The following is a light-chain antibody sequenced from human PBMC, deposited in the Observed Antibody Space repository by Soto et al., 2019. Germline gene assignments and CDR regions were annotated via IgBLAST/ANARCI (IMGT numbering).Light chain of an antibody. CDR3: QQYGSSPVT. Sequence: EIVLTQSPGTQSLSPGERAILSCRASQSVRGSYLAWYQQKPGQAPRLLLYGASTTVDGIPGRFSGGGSGTDFSLTISRLEPEDFAVYYCQQYGSSPVTFGGGTKVEIK. CDR1: QSVRGSY. CDR2: GAS. J-gene: IGKJ4*01. V-gene: IGKV3-20*01.